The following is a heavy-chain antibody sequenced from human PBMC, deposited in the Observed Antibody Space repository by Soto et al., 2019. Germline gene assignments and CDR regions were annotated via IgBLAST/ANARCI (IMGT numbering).Heavy chain of an antibody. D-gene: IGHD2-15*01. V-gene: IGHV3-23*01. CDR2: ISGSGGST. CDR1: GFTFSSYA. CDR3: AKFFVTGGYCIGGGCYSAMDV. Sequence: GGSLRLSCAASGFTFSSYAMSWVRQAPGKGLERVSAISGSGGSTYYADSVKGRFTISRDNSKNTLYLQMNSLRAEDTAVYYCAKFFVTGGYCIGGGCYSAMDVGGKGTTVTVSS. J-gene: IGHJ6*03.